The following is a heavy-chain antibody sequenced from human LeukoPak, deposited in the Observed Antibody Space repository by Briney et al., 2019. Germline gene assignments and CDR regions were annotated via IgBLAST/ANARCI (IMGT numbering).Heavy chain of an antibody. CDR3: ARGGQQQLVFWRNWFDP. V-gene: IGHV5-51*01. D-gene: IGHD6-13*01. CDR1: GYTFTDYW. CDR2: IYPGDSDT. Sequence: GGSLRLSWTGSGYTFTDYWIGWVRQMPGKGLEWMGIIYPGDSDTRYSPSFQGQVTISADKSISTAYLQWSSLKASDTAMYYCARGGQQQLVFWRNWFDPWGQGTLVTVSS. J-gene: IGHJ5*02.